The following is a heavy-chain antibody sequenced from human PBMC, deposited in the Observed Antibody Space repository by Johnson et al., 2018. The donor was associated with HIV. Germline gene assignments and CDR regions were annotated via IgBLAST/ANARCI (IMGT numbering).Heavy chain of an antibody. J-gene: IGHJ3*02. CDR1: GFTFSSYG. V-gene: IGHV3-30*02. CDR2: IRYDGSNK. Sequence: VQLVESGGGVIQPGGSLRLSCAASGFTFSSYGMHWVRQAPGKGLEWVAFIRYDGSNKYYADSVKGRFTISRDNSKNTLYLQMNSLRAEDTAVYYCARERASSAFDIWGQGTMVTVSS. CDR3: ARERASSAFDI.